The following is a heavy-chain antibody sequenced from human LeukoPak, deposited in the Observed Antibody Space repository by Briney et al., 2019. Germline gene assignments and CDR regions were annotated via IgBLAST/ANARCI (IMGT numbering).Heavy chain of an antibody. J-gene: IGHJ6*03. CDR1: GGSISSHY. D-gene: IGHD3-10*01. Sequence: SETLSLTCTVSGGSISSHYWSRIRQPPGKGLEWIGYIYYSGSTNYNPSLKSRVTISVDTSKNQFSLKLSSVTAADTAVYYCARVPFVGDYYYYYMDVWGKGTTVTVSS. CDR2: IYYSGST. CDR3: ARVPFVGDYYYYYMDV. V-gene: IGHV4-59*11.